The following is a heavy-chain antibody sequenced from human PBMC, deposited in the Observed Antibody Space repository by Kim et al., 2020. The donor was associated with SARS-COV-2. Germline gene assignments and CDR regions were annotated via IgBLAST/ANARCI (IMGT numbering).Heavy chain of an antibody. D-gene: IGHD4-4*01. V-gene: IGHV4-34*01. CDR3: ARNPGREIRQYDY. CDR1: GGSFNNYY. J-gene: IGHJ4*02. Sequence: SETLSLICAVYGGSFNNYYWTWIRQAPGKGLEWIGETNDAGSTNYNPSLQSRVTILVDTSKNQFSLKVNSVTAADTAAYYCARNPGREIRQYDYWGQGTL. CDR2: TNDAGST.